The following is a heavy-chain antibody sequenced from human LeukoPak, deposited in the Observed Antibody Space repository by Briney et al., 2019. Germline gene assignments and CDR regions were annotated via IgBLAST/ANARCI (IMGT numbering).Heavy chain of an antibody. CDR2: INPNRGGT. J-gene: IGHJ4*02. V-gene: IGHV1-2*02. CDR3: ARSRGDRGAYYFDY. CDR1: GYTFTGYY. D-gene: IGHD3-10*01. Sequence: GASVKVSCKASGYTFTGYYIHWVRQAPGQGREWMGWINPNRGGTNYAQKFQGRVNMTRDTSISTAYMELSRLRSDDTAVYYCARSRGDRGAYYFDYWGQGTLVTVSS.